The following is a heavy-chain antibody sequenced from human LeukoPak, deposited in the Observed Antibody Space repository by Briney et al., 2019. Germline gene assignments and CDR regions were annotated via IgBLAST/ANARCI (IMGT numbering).Heavy chain of an antibody. V-gene: IGHV4-59*01. CDR2: IYCSGST. J-gene: IGHJ3*02. Sequence: SETLSLTCTVSGGSISSYYWSWIRQPPGKGLEWIGYIYCSGSTNYNPSLKSRVTISVDTSKNQFSLKLSSVTAADTAVYYCARELVGATWRAFDIWGQGTMVTASS. CDR1: GGSISSYY. CDR3: ARELVGATWRAFDI. D-gene: IGHD5-12*01.